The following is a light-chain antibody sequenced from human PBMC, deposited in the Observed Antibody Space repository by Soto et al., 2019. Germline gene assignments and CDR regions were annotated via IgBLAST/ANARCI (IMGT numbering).Light chain of an antibody. V-gene: IGLV6-57*04. J-gene: IGLJ2*01. Sequence: NFLLTQPLSVSESPGKTVTISCTRSTGNIASNYVQRYQQRPGSAPTTVIFENAQRPPGVPDRFSGSIDSSSNSASLTISGLKADDEADYYCQSFDNTNHVIIFGGGTKLTVL. CDR3: QSFDNTNHVII. CDR2: ENA. CDR1: TGNIASNY.